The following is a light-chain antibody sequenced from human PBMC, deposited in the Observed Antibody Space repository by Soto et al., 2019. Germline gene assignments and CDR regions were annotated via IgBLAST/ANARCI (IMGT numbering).Light chain of an antibody. V-gene: IGLV2-14*01. Sequence: QSVLTQPASVSGSPGQSITISCTGTSSDVGGYNYVSWYQQHPGKAPKLMIYDVSNRPSGVSNHFSGSKSGNTASLTISGLQAEDEADYYCSSYTSSSTPLVFGGGTQLTVL. CDR3: SSYTSSSTPLV. CDR2: DVS. CDR1: SSDVGGYNY. J-gene: IGLJ2*01.